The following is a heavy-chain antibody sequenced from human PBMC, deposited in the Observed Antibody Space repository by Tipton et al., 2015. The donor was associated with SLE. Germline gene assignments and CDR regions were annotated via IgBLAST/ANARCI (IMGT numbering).Heavy chain of an antibody. J-gene: IGHJ3*02. V-gene: IGHV4-34*01. CDR2: INHSGST. CDR3: SRGKDIVVAPDAFDI. D-gene: IGHD2-15*01. CDR1: GGSFSGYY. Sequence: TLSLTCAVYGGSFSGYYWSWIRQPPGKGLEWIGEINHSGSTNYNPSLKSRVTISVDTSKNQFSLKFSSVTAAETAVYYCSRGKDIVVAPDAFDIWGQGTMVTVSS.